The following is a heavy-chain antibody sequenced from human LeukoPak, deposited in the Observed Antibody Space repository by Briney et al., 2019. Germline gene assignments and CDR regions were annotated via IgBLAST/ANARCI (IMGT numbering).Heavy chain of an antibody. CDR3: AREDFYYGSGSYPYNWFDP. CDR2: VIPLFCTA. Sequence: SVKGSCKGSGGTLSGYAISWGRQGPGQGVGWVGGVIPLFCTANYAQKFQGRVTITADESTSTAYMELSSLRSEDTAVYYCAREDFYYGSGSYPYNWFDPWGQGTLVTVSS. V-gene: IGHV1-69*01. CDR1: GGTLSGYA. D-gene: IGHD3-10*01. J-gene: IGHJ5*02.